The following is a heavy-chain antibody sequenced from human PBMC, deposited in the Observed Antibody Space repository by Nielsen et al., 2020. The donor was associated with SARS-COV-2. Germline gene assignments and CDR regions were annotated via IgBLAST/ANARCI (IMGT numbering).Heavy chain of an antibody. J-gene: IGHJ3*02. D-gene: IGHD3-22*01. CDR2: ISVESGNT. Sequence: WVRQAPGQGLEWMGWISVESGNTNYAQSLQGRVTMTTDSSTTTAYMELRSLRSDDTAVYFCARGGGQYHADSSGHDAFDIWGQGTMVTVS. CDR3: ARGGGQYHADSSGHDAFDI. V-gene: IGHV1-18*01.